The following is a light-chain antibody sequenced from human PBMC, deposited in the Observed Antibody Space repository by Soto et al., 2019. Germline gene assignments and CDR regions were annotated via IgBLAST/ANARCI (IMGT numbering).Light chain of an antibody. CDR2: LAS. V-gene: IGKV3-20*01. Sequence: EIVLTQSPGTLSLSPGERATLSCRASQSVSSSYLAWYQQKPGQAPRLLIYLASNRAAGVPARFSGSGSGTDFTLTISDVEPEDFAVYYCQQYVSSWTFGQGTKVDIK. CDR3: QQYVSSWT. J-gene: IGKJ1*01. CDR1: QSVSSSY.